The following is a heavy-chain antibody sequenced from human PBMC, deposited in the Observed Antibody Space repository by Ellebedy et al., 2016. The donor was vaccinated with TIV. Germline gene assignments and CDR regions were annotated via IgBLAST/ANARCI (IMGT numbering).Heavy chain of an antibody. J-gene: IGHJ4*02. V-gene: IGHV1-2*02. CDR2: IYPYSGGT. CDR3: ARAGIAAAGTGGY. CDR1: GYTFTAYH. D-gene: IGHD6-13*01. Sequence: ASVKVSCKASGYTFTAYHIHWLRQAPGQGLEWMGWIYPYSGGTNYAPKFQGRVTMTRDTSISTAYMELSRLRSDDTAVYYCARAGIAAAGTGGYWGQGTLVTVSS.